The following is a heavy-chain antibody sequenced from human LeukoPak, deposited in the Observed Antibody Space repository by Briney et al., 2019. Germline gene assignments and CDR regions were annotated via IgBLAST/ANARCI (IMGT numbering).Heavy chain of an antibody. CDR1: GFTFSTYS. CDR2: IDTGTSTI. Sequence: GGSLRLSCAASGFTFSTYSMNWVRQAPGKGLEWVSYIDTGTSTIYYADSVKGRFTISRDNAKNSLYLQMNSLRVEDTAVYYCARHVVAVGFDYWGQGTLVTVSS. V-gene: IGHV3-48*04. CDR3: ARHVVAVGFDY. J-gene: IGHJ4*02. D-gene: IGHD3-22*01.